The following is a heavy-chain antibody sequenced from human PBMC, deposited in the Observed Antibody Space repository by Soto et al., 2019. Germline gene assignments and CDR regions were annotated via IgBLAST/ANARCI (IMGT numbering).Heavy chain of an antibody. V-gene: IGHV3-7*04. D-gene: IGHD2-2*01. CDR1: AFTFRNYW. Sequence: EVQLVESGGGLVQPGGSLRLSCAASAFTFRNYWMSWVRQAPGKGLECVAKIKEDGSEKYYVDSVKGRCTISRDNAKNSVYLQMSSLTVEDTAMYYCARASSSTSGALDYWGQGTLVTVSS. CDR2: IKEDGSEK. J-gene: IGHJ4*02. CDR3: ARASSSTSGALDY.